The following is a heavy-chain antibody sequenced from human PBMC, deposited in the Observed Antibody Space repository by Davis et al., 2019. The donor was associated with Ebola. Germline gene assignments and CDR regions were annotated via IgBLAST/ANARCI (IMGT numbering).Heavy chain of an antibody. D-gene: IGHD6-13*01. CDR1: GGSINNYF. Sequence: SETLSLTCTVSGGSINNYFWSWIRQPPGKGLEWIGNIHYLGNTNYNPSLKSRVTISVDKSKNQFSLKLSSVTAADTAVYYCGRGYSSSWSDYWGQGTLVTVSS. J-gene: IGHJ4*02. V-gene: IGHV4-59*01. CDR3: GRGYSSSWSDY. CDR2: IHYLGNT.